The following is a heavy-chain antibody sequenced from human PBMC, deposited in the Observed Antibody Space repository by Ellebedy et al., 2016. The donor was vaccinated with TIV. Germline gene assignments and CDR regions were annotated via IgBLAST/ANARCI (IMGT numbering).Heavy chain of an antibody. CDR3: ARTSTMTTFGASDF. V-gene: IGHV3-23*01. J-gene: IGHJ3*01. CDR2: ISGSGDST. Sequence: GESLKISCAGSGFTFSSYAMSWVRQAPGEGLEWVSAISGSGDSTYYADSEKGRFTISRDNSKNTLYLQMNSLRAEDTAVYYCARTSTMTTFGASDFWGQGTMVTVSS. CDR1: GFTFSSYA. D-gene: IGHD3-16*01.